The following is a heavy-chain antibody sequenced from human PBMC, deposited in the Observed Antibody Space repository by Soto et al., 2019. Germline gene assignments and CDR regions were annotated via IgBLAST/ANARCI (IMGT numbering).Heavy chain of an antibody. D-gene: IGHD1-26*01. V-gene: IGHV4-59*08. CDR3: ARRYGSAIDY. CDR1: GGSISSNY. J-gene: IGHJ4*02. Sequence: QVQLQESGPGLVKPSETLSLTCTVSGGSISSNYWSWIRQPPGKGLEWIGYIYYSGSTNYNPSLKSRVTISVDTSKNQFSLKLSSVTAADTAVYYCARRYGSAIDYWGQGTLVTVSS. CDR2: IYYSGST.